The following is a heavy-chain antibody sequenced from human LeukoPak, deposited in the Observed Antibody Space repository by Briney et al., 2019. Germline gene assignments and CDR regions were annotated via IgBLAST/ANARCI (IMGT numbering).Heavy chain of an antibody. V-gene: IGHV4-34*01. CDR1: GGSFSGYY. J-gene: IGHJ4*02. Sequence: SETLPLTCAVYGGSFSGYYWSWIRQPPGKGLEWIGEINHSGSTNYNPSLKSRVTISVDTSKDQFSLKLSSVTAADTAVYYCARGSGYSYGLGYFDYWGQGTLVTVSS. CDR2: INHSGST. D-gene: IGHD5-18*01. CDR3: ARGSGYSYGLGYFDY.